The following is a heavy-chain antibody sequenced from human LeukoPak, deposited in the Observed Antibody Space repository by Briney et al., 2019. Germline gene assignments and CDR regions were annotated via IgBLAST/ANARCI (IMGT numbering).Heavy chain of an antibody. Sequence: GGSLRLSCAASGFSFSSYEMDWVRQAPGKGLEWVSYISSSGSTIYYADSVKGRFTISRDNAKNSLYLQMSSLRAEDTAVYYCASLWSSDYWGQGTLVTVSS. V-gene: IGHV3-48*03. CDR2: ISSSGSTI. J-gene: IGHJ4*02. D-gene: IGHD4/OR15-4a*01. CDR3: ASLWSSDY. CDR1: GFSFSSYE.